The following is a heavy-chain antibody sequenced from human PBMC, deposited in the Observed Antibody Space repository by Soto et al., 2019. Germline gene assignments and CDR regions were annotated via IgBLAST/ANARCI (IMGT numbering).Heavy chain of an antibody. Sequence: VASVKVSFKASGGTFSSYAISWVRQAPGQGLEWMGGIIPIFGTANYAQKFQGRVTITADESTSTAYMELSSLRSEDTAVYYCARDGVDYGDTRGFDYWGQGTLVTVSS. CDR2: IIPIFGTA. CDR3: ARDGVDYGDTRGFDY. J-gene: IGHJ4*02. CDR1: GGTFSSYA. D-gene: IGHD4-17*01. V-gene: IGHV1-69*13.